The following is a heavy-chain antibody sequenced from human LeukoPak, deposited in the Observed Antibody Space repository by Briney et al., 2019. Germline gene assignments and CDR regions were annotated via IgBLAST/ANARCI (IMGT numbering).Heavy chain of an antibody. V-gene: IGHV3-7*01. CDR2: IKQDGSAK. J-gene: IGHJ4*02. Sequence: GGSLRLSCAASGFTFRSYWMSWVRQAPGKGLEWVANIKQDGSAKYYVDSVKGRFTISRDNAGNSLYLQMNSLRVEDTAVYYCARDGDYFDYWGQGTLVTVSS. CDR1: GFTFRSYW. CDR3: ARDGDYFDY. D-gene: IGHD3-10*01.